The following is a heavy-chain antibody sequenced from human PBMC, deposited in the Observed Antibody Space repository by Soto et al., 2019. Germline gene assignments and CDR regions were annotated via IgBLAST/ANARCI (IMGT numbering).Heavy chain of an antibody. CDR2: IHYSGST. D-gene: IGHD3-22*01. V-gene: IGHV4-31*03. CDR3: AREPRSSGYLVD. Sequence: PSETLSLTCTVSGGSFSSGNYYWSWIRQHPGKGLEWIGYIHYSGSTYYNPSLKSRVTISLDTSKNQFSLNLSSVTAADTAVYYYAREPRSSGYLVDWGQGTLVTVSS. J-gene: IGHJ4*02. CDR1: GGSFSSGNYY.